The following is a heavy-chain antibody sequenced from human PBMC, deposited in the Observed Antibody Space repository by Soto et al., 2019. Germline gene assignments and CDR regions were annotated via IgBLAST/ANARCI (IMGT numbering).Heavy chain of an antibody. CDR1: GFTFSRNS. V-gene: IGHV3-48*02. CDR2: ISSDSSSI. D-gene: IGHD6-25*01. Sequence: LRLSCAASGFTFSRNSMNWVRQAPGKGLEWVSYISSDSSSIYYADSVKGRFTISRDNAKNSLYLQMNSLRDEDTAVYYCASWPDAADYWGQGTLVTVSS. J-gene: IGHJ4*02. CDR3: ASWPDAADY.